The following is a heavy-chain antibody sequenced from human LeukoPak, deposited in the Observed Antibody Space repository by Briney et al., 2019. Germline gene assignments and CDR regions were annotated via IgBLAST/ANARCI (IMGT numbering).Heavy chain of an antibody. J-gene: IGHJ3*02. CDR3: VRARVGSFGTPFDI. Sequence: GGSLRLSCAASGFTFKNYPIHWVRQAPGKGLESVSTISGNGGTTYYVNSVKGRFTISRDESKSTVYLQMGSLRAEDMAVYYCVRARVGSFGTPFDIWGLGTMVTVSS. CDR1: GFTFKNYP. V-gene: IGHV3-64*01. D-gene: IGHD1-26*01. CDR2: ISGNGGTT.